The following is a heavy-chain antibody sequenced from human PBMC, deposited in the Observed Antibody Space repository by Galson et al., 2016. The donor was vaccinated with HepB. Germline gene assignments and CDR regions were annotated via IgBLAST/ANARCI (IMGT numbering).Heavy chain of an antibody. Sequence: SLRLSCAASGFTFDDYAMHWVRQGPGEGLEWVSLISGDGDSTYYADYVKGRFTISRDNSKNSLYLQMNSLRTEDHALYYCAKDFNFRDRSTSGTIYKWGQGTLVTVS. CDR3: AKDFNFRDRSTSGTIYK. D-gene: IGHD1/OR15-1a*01. CDR2: ISGDGDST. V-gene: IGHV3-43*02. CDR1: GFTFDDYA. J-gene: IGHJ4*02.